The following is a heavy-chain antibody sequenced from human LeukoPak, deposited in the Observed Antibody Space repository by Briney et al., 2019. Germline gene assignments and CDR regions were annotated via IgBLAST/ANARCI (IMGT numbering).Heavy chain of an antibody. CDR2: TSGSGVST. D-gene: IGHD6-13*01. Sequence: GGSLRLSCAASGFTFSSYAMSWVRQAPGKGLEWVSATSGSGVSTYYADSVKGRFTISRDNSKNTLYLQMDSLRAEDTAVYYCGEQLVPKIRGQGTLVTVSS. CDR3: GEQLVPKI. J-gene: IGHJ4*02. CDR1: GFTFSSYA. V-gene: IGHV3-23*01.